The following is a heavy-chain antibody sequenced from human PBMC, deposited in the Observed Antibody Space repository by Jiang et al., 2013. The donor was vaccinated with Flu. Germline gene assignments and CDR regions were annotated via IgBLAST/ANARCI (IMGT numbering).Heavy chain of an antibody. V-gene: IGHV3-15*01. Sequence: PGGSLRLSCAASGFTFNNAWMSWVRQAPGKGLEWVARIKSKTDGGTTDYAAPVKGRFTISRDDSKNTLYLQMNSLKTEDTAVYYCTTVAGYSLKYWGQGTLVTVSS. D-gene: IGHD5-18*01. CDR3: TTVAGYSLKY. CDR2: IKSKTDGGTT. CDR1: GFTFNNAW. J-gene: IGHJ4*02.